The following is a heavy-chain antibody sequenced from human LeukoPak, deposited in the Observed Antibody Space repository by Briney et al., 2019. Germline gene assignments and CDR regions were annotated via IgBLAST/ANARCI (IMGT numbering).Heavy chain of an antibody. Sequence: ASETLSLTCAVYGGSFSGYYWSWIRQPPGKGLEWIGEINHSGSTNYNPSLKSRVTISVDTSKNQFSLKLSSVTAADTAVYYCARGEVVVVPAAIQGAWFDPWGQGTLVTVSS. CDR2: INHSGST. V-gene: IGHV4-34*01. CDR1: GGSFSGYY. D-gene: IGHD2-2*02. J-gene: IGHJ5*02. CDR3: ARGEVVVVPAAIQGAWFDP.